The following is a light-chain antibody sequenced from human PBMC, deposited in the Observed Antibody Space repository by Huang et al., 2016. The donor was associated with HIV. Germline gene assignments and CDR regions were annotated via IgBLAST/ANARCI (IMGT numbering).Light chain of an antibody. CDR3: QQYNNWPRT. CDR1: QSVNSN. Sequence: EIVMTQSPATLSVSPGERASLSCRSSQSVNSNLALDHQKPGQAPRLLIYGASTRANGIPARFSGSGSGTECTLIISSLQSEDCAVYYCQQYNNWPRTFGQGTKVEIK. J-gene: IGKJ1*01. CDR2: GAS. V-gene: IGKV3-15*01.